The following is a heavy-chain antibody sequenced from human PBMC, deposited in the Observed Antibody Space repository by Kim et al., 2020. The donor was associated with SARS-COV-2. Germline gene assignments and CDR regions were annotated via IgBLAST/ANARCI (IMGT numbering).Heavy chain of an antibody. J-gene: IGHJ6*02. V-gene: IGHV6-1*01. Sequence: SQTLSLTCAISGDSVSSNSAAWNWIRQSPSRGLEWLGRTYYRSKWYNDYAVSVKSRITINPDTSKNQFSLQLNSVTPEDTAVYYCARDWDTMVRGVSYYGMDVWGQGTTVTVSS. D-gene: IGHD3-10*01. CDR3: ARDWDTMVRGVSYYGMDV. CDR1: GDSVSSNSAA. CDR2: TYYRSKWYN.